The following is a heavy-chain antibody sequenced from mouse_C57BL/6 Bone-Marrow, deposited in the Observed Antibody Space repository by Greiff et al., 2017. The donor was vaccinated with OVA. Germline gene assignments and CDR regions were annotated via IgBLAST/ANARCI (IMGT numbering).Heavy chain of an antibody. V-gene: IGHV1-69*01. D-gene: IGHD2-3*01. Sequence: VQLQQPGAELVMPGASVKLSCKASGYTFTSYWMHWVKQRPGQGLEWIGEIDPSDSYTNYNQKFKGKSTLTVDKSSSTAYMQLSSLTSEDSAVYYCARSSLRYEVYWGQGTSVTVSS. CDR1: GYTFTSYW. J-gene: IGHJ4*01. CDR2: IDPSDSYT. CDR3: ARSSLRYEVY.